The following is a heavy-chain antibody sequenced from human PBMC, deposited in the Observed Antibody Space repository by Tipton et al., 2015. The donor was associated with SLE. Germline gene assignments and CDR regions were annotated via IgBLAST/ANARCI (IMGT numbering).Heavy chain of an antibody. J-gene: IGHJ4*02. Sequence: TLSLTCTVSGGSISSGAYYWNWIRQHPGKGLEWIGYISYSGSTYYNPSLKSRVTISVDTSKNQFSLKLSSVTAADTAVYYCARDIAAAGTNYFDYWGQGTLVTVSS. CDR3: ARDIAAAGTNYFDY. V-gene: IGHV4-31*03. CDR2: ISYSGST. D-gene: IGHD6-13*01. CDR1: GGSISSGAYY.